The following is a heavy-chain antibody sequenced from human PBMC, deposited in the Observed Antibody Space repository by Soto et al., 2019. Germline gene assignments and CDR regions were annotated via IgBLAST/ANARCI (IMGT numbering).Heavy chain of an antibody. CDR1: GFTFSIYW. D-gene: IGHD3-22*01. Sequence: PGGSLRLSCAASGFTFSIYWMSFVRQAPGKGLEWVDNIKQDGSAKYYVDSVGGRFTISRDNAKNSLYLQMNSLRAEHTAVYYCARDSFYYYDSSGYYLDYWGQGTLVPVSS. CDR3: ARDSFYYYDSSGYYLDY. CDR2: IKQDGSAK. J-gene: IGHJ4*02. V-gene: IGHV3-7*03.